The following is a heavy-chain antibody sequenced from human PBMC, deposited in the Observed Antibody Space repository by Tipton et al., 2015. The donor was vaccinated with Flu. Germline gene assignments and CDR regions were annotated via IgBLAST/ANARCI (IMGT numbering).Heavy chain of an antibody. Sequence: LRLSCTVSGGSISSYYWSWIRQPPGKGLEWIGYIYYSGSTNYNPSLKSRVTISVDTSKNQFSLKLSSVTAADTAVYYCARGGIAVPPTWGQGTLVTVSS. V-gene: IGHV4-59*01. D-gene: IGHD6-19*01. J-gene: IGHJ5*02. CDR1: GGSISSYY. CDR2: IYYSGST. CDR3: ARGGIAVPPT.